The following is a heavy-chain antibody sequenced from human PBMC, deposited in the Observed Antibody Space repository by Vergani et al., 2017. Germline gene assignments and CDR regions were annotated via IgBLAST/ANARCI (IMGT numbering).Heavy chain of an antibody. CDR1: GFTFSTYS. V-gene: IGHV3-21*01. CDR2: ISSSSSYI. CDR3: ATAKVTTHYCSGMDV. J-gene: IGHJ6*02. Sequence: EVQLVESGGGLVKPGGSLRLSCGASGFTFSTYSMIWVRQAPGKGLEWVSSISSSSSYIYWADSVKGRFTISRDNAKNSLYLQMNSLRAEDTAVYYCATAKVTTHYCSGMDVWGRGTTVTVSS. D-gene: IGHD4-17*01.